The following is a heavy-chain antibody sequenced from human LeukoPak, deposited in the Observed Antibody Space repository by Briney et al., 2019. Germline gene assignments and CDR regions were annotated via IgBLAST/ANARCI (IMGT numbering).Heavy chain of an antibody. V-gene: IGHV4-30-4*08. D-gene: IGHD3-9*01. Sequence: PSQTLSLTCTVSGGSISSGGYYWRWIRQHPGKGLEWIGYIYYSGSTYYNPSLKSRVTISVDTSKNQFSLKLSSVTAADTAVYYCARALYYDFLTGWGVNWFSAWGQGRLVTASS. CDR1: GGSISSGGYY. CDR3: ARALYYDFLTGWGVNWFSA. CDR2: IYYSGST. J-gene: IGHJ5*02.